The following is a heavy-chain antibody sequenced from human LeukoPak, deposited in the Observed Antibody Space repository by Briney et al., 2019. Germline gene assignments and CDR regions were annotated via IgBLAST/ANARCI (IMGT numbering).Heavy chain of an antibody. V-gene: IGHV3-48*04. D-gene: IGHD3-10*01. CDR2: ISSRSSTI. Sequence: GGSLRLSCAASGFAFSSYSMNWVRQAPGKGLEWVSYISSRSSTIYYADSVKGRLTISRDNAKNSLYLQMNSLRAEDTAVYYCARGRRYYGSGRAYYMDVWGKGTTVTVSS. CDR1: GFAFSSYS. CDR3: ARGRRYYGSGRAYYMDV. J-gene: IGHJ6*03.